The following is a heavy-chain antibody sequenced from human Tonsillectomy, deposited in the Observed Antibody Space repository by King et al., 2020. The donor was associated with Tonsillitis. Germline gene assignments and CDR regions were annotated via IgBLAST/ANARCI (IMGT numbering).Heavy chain of an antibody. CDR3: ARAKVDSSWPSYNYYNMDV. V-gene: IGHV5-51*01. J-gene: IGHJ6*02. CDR2: IYPGDSDT. D-gene: IGHD6-13*01. Sequence: QLVQSGAEVKKPGESLKISCKGSGYSFTSYWIGWVRQMPGKGLEWMGIIYPGDSDTRYSPSFQGQVTISADKSISTAYLQWSSLKASDTAMYYCARAKVDSSWPSYNYYNMDVWGQGTTVTVSS. CDR1: GYSFTSYW.